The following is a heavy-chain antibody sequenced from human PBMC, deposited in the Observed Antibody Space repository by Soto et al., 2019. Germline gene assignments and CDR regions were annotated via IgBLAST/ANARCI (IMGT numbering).Heavy chain of an antibody. CDR3: ASDLISHYYDSSGLASMYGMDV. Sequence: ASVKVSCKASGYTFTSYGISWVRQAPGQGLEWMGWISAYNGNTNYAQKLQGRVTMTTDTSTSTAYMELRSLRSDDTAVYYCASDLISHYYDSSGLASMYGMDVWGQGTTVTVSS. CDR2: ISAYNGNT. CDR1: GYTFTSYG. V-gene: IGHV1-18*04. D-gene: IGHD3-22*01. J-gene: IGHJ6*02.